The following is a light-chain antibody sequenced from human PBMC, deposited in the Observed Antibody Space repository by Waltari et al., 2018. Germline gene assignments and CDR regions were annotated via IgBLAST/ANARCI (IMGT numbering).Light chain of an antibody. V-gene: IGKV1-12*01. CDR1: QDITGW. CDR3: QQATSFPPT. Sequence: DIQMTQSPSSVSASVGDRVTITCRASQDITGWLAWYQQKPGKGPKMLIYRVSTLQSGVPTRFSGSGSGTKFTLTIASLQSEDSGTYYCQQATSFPPTFGGGTKVE. J-gene: IGKJ4*01. CDR2: RVS.